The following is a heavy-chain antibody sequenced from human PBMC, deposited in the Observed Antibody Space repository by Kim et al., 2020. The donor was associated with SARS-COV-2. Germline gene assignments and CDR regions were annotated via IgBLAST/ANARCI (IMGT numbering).Heavy chain of an antibody. J-gene: IGHJ6*02. CDR1: GGTFSSYA. CDR3: ASIPPPPSHTAMDTAEGRRRAYYYYGMDV. CDR2: IIPILGIA. D-gene: IGHD5-18*01. Sequence: SVKVSCKASGGTFSSYAISWVRQAPGQGLEWMGRIIPILGIANYAQKFQGRVTITADKSTSTAYMELSSLRSEDTAVYYCASIPPPPSHTAMDTAEGRRRAYYYYGMDVWGQGTTVTVSS. V-gene: IGHV1-69*04.